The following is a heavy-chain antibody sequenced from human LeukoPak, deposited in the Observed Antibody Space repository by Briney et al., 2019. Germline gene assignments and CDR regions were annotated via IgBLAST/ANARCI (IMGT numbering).Heavy chain of an antibody. Sequence: PSETLSLTCTVSGGSISSYYWSWVRQPPGKGLEWIGYIYYSGSTNYNPSLKSRVTISVDTSKNQFSLKLSSVTAADTAVYYCARDLGSMGPDDVFDIWGQGTMVTVSS. J-gene: IGHJ3*02. CDR3: ARDLGSMGPDDVFDI. D-gene: IGHD3-10*01. CDR2: IYYSGST. V-gene: IGHV4-59*01. CDR1: GGSISSYY.